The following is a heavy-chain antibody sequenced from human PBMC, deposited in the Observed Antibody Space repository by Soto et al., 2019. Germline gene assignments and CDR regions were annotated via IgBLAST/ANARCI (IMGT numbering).Heavy chain of an antibody. J-gene: IGHJ3*01. V-gene: IGHV4-59*01. CDR2: IYYSGST. Sequence: SETLSLTCTVSGGSISGYYWTWIRQPPGRGLEWIAYIYYSGSTHYNPSIKSRVTISVDTSKNHFSLKLTSVTAADTAVYYCARHANTVRTGVDVFDVWGQGAVVT. CDR1: GGSISGYY. D-gene: IGHD3-16*01. CDR3: ARHANTVRTGVDVFDV.